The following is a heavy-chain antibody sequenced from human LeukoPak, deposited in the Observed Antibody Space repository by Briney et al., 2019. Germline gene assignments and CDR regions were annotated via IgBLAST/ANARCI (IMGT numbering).Heavy chain of an antibody. CDR1: GFTFSSYS. Sequence: GGSLRLSCAASGFTFSSYSMNWVRQAPGKGPEWISYISSSGSTIYYADSVKGRFTISRDNAKNSLYLQMNSLRAEDTAVYYCARDYYDILTGYYHNWFDPWGQGTLVTVSS. CDR3: ARDYYDILTGYYHNWFDP. CDR2: ISSSGSTI. J-gene: IGHJ5*02. D-gene: IGHD3-9*01. V-gene: IGHV3-48*04.